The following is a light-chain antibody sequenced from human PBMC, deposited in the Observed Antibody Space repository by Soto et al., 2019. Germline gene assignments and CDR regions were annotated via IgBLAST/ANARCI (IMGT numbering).Light chain of an antibody. CDR2: SND. CDR1: SSNIGRNT. J-gene: IGLJ1*01. V-gene: IGLV1-44*01. CDR3: AAWDDSLNGLV. Sequence: QSVLTQPPSASGSPGQRVTICCSGSSSNIGRNTVDWYQHLPGTAPKLLIYSNDQRPSGVPDRFSGSKSGTSASLAISGLQSEDEADYYCAAWDDSLNGLVFGTGTXVTVL.